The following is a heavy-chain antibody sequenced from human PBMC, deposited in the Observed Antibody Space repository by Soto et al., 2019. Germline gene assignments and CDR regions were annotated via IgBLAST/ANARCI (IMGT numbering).Heavy chain of an antibody. D-gene: IGHD2-2*01. CDR3: ARVGYCISTSCYYGMDV. V-gene: IGHV1-46*01. J-gene: IGHJ6*02. CDR2: INPSGGST. Sequence: ASVKVSCKASGYTFTSYYMHWVRQAPGQGLEWMGIINPSGGSTSYAQKFQGRVTMTRDTSTSTVYMELSSLRSEDTAVYYCARVGYCISTSCYYGMDVWGQGTTVTVSS. CDR1: GYTFTSYY.